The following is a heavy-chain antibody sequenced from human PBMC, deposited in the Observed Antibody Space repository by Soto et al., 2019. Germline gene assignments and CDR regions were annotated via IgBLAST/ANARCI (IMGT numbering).Heavy chain of an antibody. CDR3: AGGHITMVRGVIVDYYYYGMDV. Sequence: ASVKVSCKASGGTFSSYAISWVRQAPGQGLEWMGGIIPIFGTANYAQKFQGRVTITADESTSTAYMELSSLRSEATAVYYCAGGHITMVRGVIVDYYYYGMDVWGQGTTVTVSS. V-gene: IGHV1-69*13. D-gene: IGHD3-10*01. CDR1: GGTFSSYA. J-gene: IGHJ6*01. CDR2: IIPIFGTA.